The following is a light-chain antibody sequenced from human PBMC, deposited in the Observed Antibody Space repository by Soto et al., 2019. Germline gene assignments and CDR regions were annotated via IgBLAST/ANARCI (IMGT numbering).Light chain of an antibody. Sequence: DIVLTQSPGTLSLSPGERASLSCRASQSVDSNYLAWFQQKPGQAPRLLIFGASNRATGIPDRFSGSGSGTDFTLTISRLEPEDFAVYYCQQYGSSPLITFGQGTRLEIK. J-gene: IGKJ5*01. CDR3: QQYGSSPLIT. V-gene: IGKV3-20*01. CDR2: GAS. CDR1: QSVDSNY.